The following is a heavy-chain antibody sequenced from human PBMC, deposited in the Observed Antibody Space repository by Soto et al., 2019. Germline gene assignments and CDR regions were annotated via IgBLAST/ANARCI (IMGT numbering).Heavy chain of an antibody. CDR2: ISWNSGSI. CDR1: GFTFDDYT. D-gene: IGHD6-19*01. J-gene: IGHJ4*02. CDR3: AKDMRSSAWFYYFDS. V-gene: IGHV3-9*01. Sequence: GGSLRLSCAASGFTFDDYTIHWVRQAPGKGLEWVSGISWNSGSIGYADSVKGRFTISRDNAKNSVYLQMNSLTAEDTALYYCAKDMRSSAWFYYFDSWGLGTLVTVSS.